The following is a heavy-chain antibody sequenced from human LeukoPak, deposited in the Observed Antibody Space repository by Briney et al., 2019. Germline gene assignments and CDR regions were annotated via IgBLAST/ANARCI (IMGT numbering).Heavy chain of an antibody. CDR2: IYYSGST. J-gene: IGHJ4*02. V-gene: IGHV4-30-4*08. CDR1: GGSISSGDYY. D-gene: IGHD3-3*01. Sequence: PSETLSLTCTVSGGSISSGDYYWSWIRQPPGKGLEWIGYIYYSGSTYYNPSLKSRVTISVDTSKNQFSLKLTSVTAADTGVYYCARLEILTTDDFLELYYFDYWGQGTLVTVSS. CDR3: ARLEILTTDDFLELYYFDY.